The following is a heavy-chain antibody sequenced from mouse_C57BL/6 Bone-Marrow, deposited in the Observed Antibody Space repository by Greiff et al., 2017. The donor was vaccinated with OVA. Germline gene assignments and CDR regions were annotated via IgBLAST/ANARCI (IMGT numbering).Heavy chain of an antibody. CDR2: IYIGNGDP. CDR3: TIYYADAGDY. Sequence: EVQLVQSGAELVRPGASVKMSCKASGYTFTDYGMNWVKQRPGQGLEWIGYIYIGNGDPEYNEKFKGKATLTADTSYSPAYMELSSLTSEDSAFYCCTIYYADAGDYWGQGTTLTVSS. V-gene: IGHV1-58*01. D-gene: IGHD2-13*01. CDR1: GYTFTDYG. J-gene: IGHJ2*01.